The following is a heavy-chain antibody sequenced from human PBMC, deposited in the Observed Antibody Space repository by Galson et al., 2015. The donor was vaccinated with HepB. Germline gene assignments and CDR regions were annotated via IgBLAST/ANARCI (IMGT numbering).Heavy chain of an antibody. CDR2: IIPIFGTA. CDR1: GGTFSSYA. V-gene: IGHV1-69*13. J-gene: IGHJ3*02. CDR3: ARNLGKNYYDSSGFDAFDI. Sequence: SVKVSCKASGGTFSSYAISWVRQAPGQGLEWMGGIIPIFGTANYAQKFQGRVTITADESTSTAYMELSSLRSEDTAVYYCARNLGKNYYDSSGFDAFDIWGQGTMVTVSS. D-gene: IGHD3-22*01.